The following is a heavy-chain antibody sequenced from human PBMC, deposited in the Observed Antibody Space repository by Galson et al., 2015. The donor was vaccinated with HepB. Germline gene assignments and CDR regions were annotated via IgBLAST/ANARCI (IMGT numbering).Heavy chain of an antibody. Sequence: QSGAEVKKPGESLKISCKGSGYSFTSYWIGWVRQMPGKGLEWMGIIYPGDSDTRYSPSFQGQVTISADKSISTAYLQWSSLKASDTAMYYCARPTDSSGYPDDAFDIWGQGTMVTVSS. CDR2: IYPGDSDT. CDR1: GYSFTSYW. CDR3: ARPTDSSGYPDDAFDI. V-gene: IGHV5-51*03. J-gene: IGHJ3*02. D-gene: IGHD3-22*01.